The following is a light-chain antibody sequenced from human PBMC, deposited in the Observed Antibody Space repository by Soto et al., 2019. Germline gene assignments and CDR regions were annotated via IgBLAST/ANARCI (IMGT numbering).Light chain of an antibody. J-gene: IGLJ1*01. V-gene: IGLV2-11*01. CDR3: CSYAGSYTWV. Sequence: QSVLTQPRSVSGSPGQSVTISCTGTSSDVGGYNFVSWHQQHPGKAPKLMIYDVSKRPSGVPDRFSGSKSGNMASLTISGLQAEDEADYYCCSYAGSYTWVFGTGTKLTVL. CDR2: DVS. CDR1: SSDVGGYNF.